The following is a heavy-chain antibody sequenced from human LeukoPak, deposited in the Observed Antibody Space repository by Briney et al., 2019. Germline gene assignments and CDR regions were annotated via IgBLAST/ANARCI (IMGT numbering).Heavy chain of an antibody. D-gene: IGHD3-3*01. J-gene: IGHJ6*03. CDR3: ARGPYDFWSGYYMDV. V-gene: IGHV4-34*01. CDR2: INHSGST. CDR1: AGSFSGYY. Sequence: SETLSLTCAVYAGSFSGYYWSWNRQPPGKGLEWIGEINHSGSTNYNPSLKSRVTISVDTSKNQFSLKLSSVTAADTAVYYCARGPYDFWSGYYMDVWGKGTTVTVSS.